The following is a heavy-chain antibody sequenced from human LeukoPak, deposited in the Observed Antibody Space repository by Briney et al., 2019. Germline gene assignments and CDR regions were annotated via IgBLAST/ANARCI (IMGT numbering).Heavy chain of an antibody. Sequence: SETRSLTCIVSGGSISGYYWSWIRQPPGKGLEWIGYIEYSGRTEYKPSLQSRLTISVDTSKNQFSLKVNSVTAADTAVYYCARGVYGGYFDQWGQGALVTVSS. CDR1: GGSISGYY. V-gene: IGHV4-59*01. D-gene: IGHD4/OR15-4a*01. CDR2: IEYSGRT. J-gene: IGHJ4*02. CDR3: ARGVYGGYFDQ.